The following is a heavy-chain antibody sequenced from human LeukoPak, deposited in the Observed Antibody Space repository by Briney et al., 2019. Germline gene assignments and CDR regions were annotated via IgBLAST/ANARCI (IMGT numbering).Heavy chain of an antibody. D-gene: IGHD3-22*01. Sequence: GGSLRLSCAASGFTFSSYAMSWVRQAPGKGLEWVSAISGSGDSTYYGDSVKGRFTISRDNSKNTLYLQMNSLRAEDTAVYYCAKDGDYYDSSGPHYFDYWGQGTLVTVSS. V-gene: IGHV3-23*01. CDR3: AKDGDYYDSSGPHYFDY. CDR1: GFTFSSYA. CDR2: ISGSGDST. J-gene: IGHJ4*02.